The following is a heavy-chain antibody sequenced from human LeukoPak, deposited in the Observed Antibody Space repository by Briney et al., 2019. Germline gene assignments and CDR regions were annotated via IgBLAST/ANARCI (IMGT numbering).Heavy chain of an antibody. Sequence: GGSLTLSCAASGFTFSDHYMDWVRQAPGKRKEWVGHIRNRANSYTTFYAASVKGRFTISRDDSKNSLYLQMNSLKTEDTAVNYCADLGDTLWGQGTLVTVSS. CDR3: ADLGDTL. CDR1: GFTFSDHY. D-gene: IGHD1-26*01. CDR2: IRNRANSYTT. V-gene: IGHV3-72*01. J-gene: IGHJ4*02.